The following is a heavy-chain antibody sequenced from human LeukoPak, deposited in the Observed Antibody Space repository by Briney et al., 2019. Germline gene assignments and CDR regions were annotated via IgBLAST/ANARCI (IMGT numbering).Heavy chain of an antibody. V-gene: IGHV3-33*01. D-gene: IGHD4-23*01. J-gene: IGHJ4*02. CDR3: ARNRATVVTYYFDY. Sequence: QPGRSLRLSCAASGFTFSSYGMHWVRQAPGKGLEWVADIWYDGSNKYYADSVKGRFTISRDNSKNTLYLQMNSLRAEDTAVYYCARNRATVVTYYFDYWGQGTLVTVSS. CDR1: GFTFSSYG. CDR2: IWYDGSNK.